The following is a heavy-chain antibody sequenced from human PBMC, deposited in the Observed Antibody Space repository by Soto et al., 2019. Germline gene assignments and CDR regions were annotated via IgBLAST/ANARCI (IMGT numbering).Heavy chain of an antibody. J-gene: IGHJ4*02. CDR1: GGSISSYY. CDR2: IYYSGST. D-gene: IGHD6-13*01. CDR3: ARDQAAAGTDYYFDY. Sequence: SETLSLTCTVSGGSISSYYWSWIRQPPGKGLEWIGYIYYSGSTNYNPSLKSRVTISVDTSKNQFSLKLSSVTAADTAVYYCARDQAAAGTDYYFDYWGQGTLVTVSS. V-gene: IGHV4-59*01.